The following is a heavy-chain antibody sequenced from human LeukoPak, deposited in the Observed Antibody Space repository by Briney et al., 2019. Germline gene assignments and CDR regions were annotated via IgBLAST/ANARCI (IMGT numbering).Heavy chain of an antibody. J-gene: IGHJ5*02. Sequence: ASVKVSCKVSGYTLTELSMHWVRQAPGKGLEWMGGFDPEDGETIYAQKFQGRVTMTRDTSISTAYMELSRLRSDDTAVYYCARESVTVTTSTGFDPWGQGTLVTVSS. CDR3: ARESVTVTTSTGFDP. D-gene: IGHD4-17*01. CDR1: GYTLTELS. V-gene: IGHV1-24*01. CDR2: FDPEDGET.